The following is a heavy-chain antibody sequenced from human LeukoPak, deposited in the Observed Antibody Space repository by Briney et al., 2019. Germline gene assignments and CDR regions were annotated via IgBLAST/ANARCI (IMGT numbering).Heavy chain of an antibody. CDR1: GYTFTSYA. D-gene: IGHD2-15*01. V-gene: IGHV1-3*01. J-gene: IGHJ4*02. Sequence: ASVKVSCKASGYTFTSYAMHWVRQAPGQRLEWMGWINAGNGNTKYSQKFQGRVTITRDTSASTAYMELSSLRSEDTAVYYCASGPYCCSGGSCYPLDYWGQGTLVTVSS. CDR2: INAGNGNT. CDR3: ASGPYCCSGGSCYPLDY.